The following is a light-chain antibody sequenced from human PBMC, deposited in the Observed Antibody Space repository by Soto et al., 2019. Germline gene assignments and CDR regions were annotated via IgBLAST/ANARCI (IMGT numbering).Light chain of an antibody. CDR1: SSNIGAGYA. CDR3: QSFDSSLTTFYV. J-gene: IGLJ1*01. Sequence: QSVLTQPPSVSGAPGQRVTISCTGSSSNIGAGYAVHWYQQLPGTAPKLLIYVNNNRPSGVPDRFSGSKSGTSASLAITGLQAEDEADYYCQSFDSSLTTFYVFGTGTRSPS. V-gene: IGLV1-40*01. CDR2: VNN.